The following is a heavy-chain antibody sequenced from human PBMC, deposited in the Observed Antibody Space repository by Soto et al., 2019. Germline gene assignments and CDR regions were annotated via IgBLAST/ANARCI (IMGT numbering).Heavy chain of an antibody. Sequence: EVQLLESGGGLVQPGGSLRLPCAASGFTFSSYAMSWVRRAPGKGVEWVSAIGGSGGSTYYADSVKGRFTISRDNSKNTLYLQMNSLRAEDTAVYYCARRSSGWYFDYWGQGTLVTVSS. V-gene: IGHV3-23*01. CDR2: IGGSGGST. D-gene: IGHD6-19*01. CDR3: ARRSSGWYFDY. CDR1: GFTFSSYA. J-gene: IGHJ4*02.